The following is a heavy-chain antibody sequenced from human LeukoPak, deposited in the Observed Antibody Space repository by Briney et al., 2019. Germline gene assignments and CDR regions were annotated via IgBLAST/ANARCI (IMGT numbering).Heavy chain of an antibody. CDR1: GFTFDDYG. J-gene: IGHJ6*03. V-gene: IGHV3-20*04. CDR2: INWNGGST. CDR3: ARVYYGSGSLHYYYYYMDV. D-gene: IGHD3-10*01. Sequence: GGSLRLSCAASGFTFDDYGMSWVRQAPGKGLEWVSGINWNGGSTGYADSVKGRFTISRDNSKNTLYLQMNSLRADDTAVYYCARVYYGSGSLHYYYYYMDVWGKGTTVTISS.